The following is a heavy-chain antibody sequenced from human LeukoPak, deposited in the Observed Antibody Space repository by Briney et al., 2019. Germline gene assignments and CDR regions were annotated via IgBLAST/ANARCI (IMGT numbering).Heavy chain of an antibody. CDR1: GFTFNNYG. D-gene: IGHD5-12*01. V-gene: IGHV3-30*02. CDR2: IRSDGSNI. Sequence: GGSLRLSCAASGFTFNNYGMHWVRQAPGKGLEWVTFIRSDGSNIYYADSVKGRFTISRDNSKNTLYLQMNSLRVEDTAVYYCARGPSGYHNTGGQGTLVTVSS. J-gene: IGHJ4*02. CDR3: ARGPSGYHNT.